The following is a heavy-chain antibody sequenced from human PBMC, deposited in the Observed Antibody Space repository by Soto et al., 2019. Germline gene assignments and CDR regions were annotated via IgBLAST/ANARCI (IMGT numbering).Heavy chain of an antibody. CDR3: ARGEQELDY. J-gene: IGHJ4*02. Sequence: PSETLSLTCTVSGDSINTYTWTWIRQPPGKGLEWIGYIFSSGSTNYNPSLQSRLTMSVATPKNLFSLKLNSVTAADTAVYYRARGEQELDYWGQGTLVTVSS. CDR2: IFSSGST. V-gene: IGHV4-59*01. CDR1: GDSINTYT. D-gene: IGHD1-26*01.